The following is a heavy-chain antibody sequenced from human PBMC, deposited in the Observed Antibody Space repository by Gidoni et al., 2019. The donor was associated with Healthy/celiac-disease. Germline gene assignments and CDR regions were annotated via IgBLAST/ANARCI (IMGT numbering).Heavy chain of an antibody. V-gene: IGHV3-49*05. CDR1: GFPFGCYS. D-gene: IGHD5-18*01. CDR2: IRSKAYGGTT. J-gene: IGHJ5*02. CDR3: TRGRIQLWENWFDP. Sequence: EVPLVESGVGLVKPGRSLSLSCKTSGFPFGCYSLTWFRQAPGKGLEWVGFIRSKAYGGTTEYAASVKGRFTISRDDYKSIAYLQMNSLKTEDTAVYYCTRGRIQLWENWFDPWGQGTLVTVSS.